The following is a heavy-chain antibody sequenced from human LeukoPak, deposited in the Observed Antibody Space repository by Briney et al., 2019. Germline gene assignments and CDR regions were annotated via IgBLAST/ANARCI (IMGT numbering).Heavy chain of an antibody. CDR2: IIPIFGTA. Sequence: SVKVSCKASGGTFISYAISWVRQAPGQGLEWMGRIIPIFGTANYAQKFQGRVTITTDESTSTAYMELSSLRSEDTAVYYCARGLGDDILTGYYNLDYWGQGTLVTVSS. CDR3: ARGLGDDILTGYYNLDY. D-gene: IGHD3-9*01. V-gene: IGHV1-69*05. CDR1: GGTFISYA. J-gene: IGHJ4*02.